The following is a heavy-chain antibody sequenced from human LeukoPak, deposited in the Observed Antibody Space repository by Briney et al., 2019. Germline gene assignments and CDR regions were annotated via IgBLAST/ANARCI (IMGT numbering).Heavy chain of an antibody. CDR3: AREVGGGNWFDP. Sequence: ASVKVSCKASGYTFTTYAMNWVRQAPGQGLEWMGGIIPIFGTANYAQKFQGRVTITADESTSTAYMELSSLRSEDTAVYYCAREVGGGNWFDPWGQGTLVTVSS. D-gene: IGHD3-16*01. CDR2: IIPIFGTA. CDR1: GYTFTTYA. V-gene: IGHV1-69*13. J-gene: IGHJ5*02.